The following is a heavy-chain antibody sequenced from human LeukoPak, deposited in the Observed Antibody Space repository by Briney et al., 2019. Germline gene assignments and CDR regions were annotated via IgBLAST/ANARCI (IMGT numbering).Heavy chain of an antibody. CDR2: IYSSGST. V-gene: IGHV4-59*11. J-gene: IGHJ4*02. D-gene: IGHD3-3*01. Sequence: PSETLSLTCSVSGGSISGHYWSWIRQPPGKVLEYIGIIYSSGSTYYNPSLKSRLTISLDTSKNQFSLRLTSVSAADTAVYYCAREGGVARPGLDSWGQGILVAVSS. CDR3: AREGGVARPGLDS. CDR1: GGSISGHY.